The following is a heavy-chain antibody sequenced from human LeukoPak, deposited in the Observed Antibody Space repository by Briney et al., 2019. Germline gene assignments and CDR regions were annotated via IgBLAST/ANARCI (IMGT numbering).Heavy chain of an antibody. CDR1: GYNFTNYG. J-gene: IGHJ4*02. CDR3: ARDGLRVYGVPTPNFGY. V-gene: IGHV1-18*01. Sequence: ASMKVSCKASGYNFTNYGIAWVRQAPGQGLEWMGWISAYNGNTNYARKFQGRVTMTRDTSTSTVYMELSSLRSEDTAVYYCARDGLRVYGVPTPNFGYWGQGTLVTVSS. D-gene: IGHD3-3*01. CDR2: ISAYNGNT.